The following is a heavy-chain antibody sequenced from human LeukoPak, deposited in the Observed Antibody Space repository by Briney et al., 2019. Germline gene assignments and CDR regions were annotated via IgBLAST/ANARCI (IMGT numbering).Heavy chain of an antibody. V-gene: IGHV1-18*01. CDR2: ISAYNGNT. Sequence: ASVKVSCKASGYTFTSYGISWVRQAPGQGLEWMGWISAYNGNTNYAQKLQGRVTMTTDTSTSTAYMELRSLRSDDTAVYYCARAERGSIAAAGTKGPAFDIWGQGTMVTVSS. J-gene: IGHJ3*02. CDR3: ARAERGSIAAAGTKGPAFDI. CDR1: GYTFTSYG. D-gene: IGHD6-13*01.